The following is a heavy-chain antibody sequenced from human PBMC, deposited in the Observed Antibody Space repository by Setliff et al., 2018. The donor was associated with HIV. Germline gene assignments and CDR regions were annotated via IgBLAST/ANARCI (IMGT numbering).Heavy chain of an antibody. D-gene: IGHD6-19*01. CDR2: VYTSRNT. Sequence: SETLSLTCTVSGGSINIGSFYWSWIRQPAGKGPEWLGHVYTSRNTYYDPSLASRVAISLDRSKNQFSLKLDSVTAADPSLYFCARGRGAWFEGSWFDPWGQGILVTVSS. CDR1: GGSINIGSFY. J-gene: IGHJ5*02. CDR3: ARGRGAWFEGSWFDP. V-gene: IGHV4-61*09.